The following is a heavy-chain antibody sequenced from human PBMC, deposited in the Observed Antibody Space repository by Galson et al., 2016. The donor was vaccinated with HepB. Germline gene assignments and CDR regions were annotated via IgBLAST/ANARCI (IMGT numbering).Heavy chain of an antibody. CDR2: ISFDGDIK. Sequence: SLRLSCAASGFSFSNYGMHWIRQAPGKGLEWVAIISFDGDIKYRDSVTGRFTISRDTSKNTLYLQMNSLRAEDTAIYYCARDFRSGWTNWFDPWGQGTLVTVSS. D-gene: IGHD6-19*01. CDR3: ARDFRSGWTNWFDP. J-gene: IGHJ5*02. CDR1: GFSFSNYG. V-gene: IGHV3-30*03.